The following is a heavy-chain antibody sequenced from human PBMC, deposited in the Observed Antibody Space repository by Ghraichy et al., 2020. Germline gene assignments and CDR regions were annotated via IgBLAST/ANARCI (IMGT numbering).Heavy chain of an antibody. CDR1: GGSISSSSYY. CDR3: ARQLSPYDSSGYDNSYYFDY. Sequence: SETLSLTCTVSGGSISSSSYYWGWIRQPPGKGLEWIGNIYYRGSTYYKPSLKSRVTISVDTSENQFFLKLSSVTAADTAVYYCARQLSPYDSSGYDNSYYFDYWGQGTLVTVSS. J-gene: IGHJ4*02. V-gene: IGHV4-39*01. D-gene: IGHD3-22*01. CDR2: IYYRGST.